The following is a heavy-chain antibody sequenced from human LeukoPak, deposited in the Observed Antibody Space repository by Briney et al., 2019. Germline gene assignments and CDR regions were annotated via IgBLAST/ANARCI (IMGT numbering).Heavy chain of an antibody. CDR2: INHSGST. Sequence: SETLSLTCAVYGGSFSGYYRSWIRQPPGKGLEWIGEINHSGSTNYNPSLKSRVTISVDTSKNQFSLKLSSVTAADTAVYYCARPRYSPMAPDIWGQGTMVTVSS. J-gene: IGHJ3*02. V-gene: IGHV4-34*01. D-gene: IGHD5-24*01. CDR3: ARPRYSPMAPDI. CDR1: GGSFSGYY.